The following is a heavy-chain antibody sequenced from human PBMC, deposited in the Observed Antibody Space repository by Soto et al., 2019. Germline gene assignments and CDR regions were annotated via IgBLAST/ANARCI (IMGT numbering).Heavy chain of an antibody. J-gene: IGHJ4*02. D-gene: IGHD5-18*01. CDR2: IYYSGST. Sequence: SETLSLTCTVSGGSISSGGYYWSWVRQHPGKGLEWIGYIYYSGSTYYNPSLKSRVTISVDTSKNQFSLKLSSVTAADTAVYYCAVRRGYSYGYSSPYFDYWGQGTLVTVSS. CDR3: AVRRGYSYGYSSPYFDY. V-gene: IGHV4-31*03. CDR1: GGSISSGGYY.